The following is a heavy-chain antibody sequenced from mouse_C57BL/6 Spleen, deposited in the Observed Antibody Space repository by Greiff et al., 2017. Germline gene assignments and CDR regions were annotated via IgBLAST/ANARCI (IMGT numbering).Heavy chain of an antibody. J-gene: IGHJ2*01. CDR1: GFTFTDYY. Sequence: EVQLMESGGGLVQPGGSLSLSCAASGFTFTDYYMSWVRQPPGKALEWLGFIRNKANGYTTEYSASVKGRFTISRDNSQSILYLQMNALRAEDSATYYCARSSYYSNYFDYWGQGTTLTVSS. CDR2: IRNKANGYTT. D-gene: IGHD2-5*01. CDR3: ARSSYYSNYFDY. V-gene: IGHV7-3*01.